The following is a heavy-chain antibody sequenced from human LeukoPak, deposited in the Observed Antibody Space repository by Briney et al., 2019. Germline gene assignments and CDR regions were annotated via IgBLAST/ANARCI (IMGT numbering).Heavy chain of an antibody. J-gene: IGHJ2*01. CDR2: IWYDGSNK. V-gene: IGHV3-33*01. D-gene: IGHD6-19*01. CDR3: ARAKDSSGWGPWYFDL. Sequence: GRSLRLSCAASGFTFSSYGMHWVRQAPGKGLEWVVVIWYDGSNKYYADSVKGRFTISRDNSKNTLYLQMNSLRAEDTAVYYCARAKDSSGWGPWYFDLWGRGTLVTVSS. CDR1: GFTFSSYG.